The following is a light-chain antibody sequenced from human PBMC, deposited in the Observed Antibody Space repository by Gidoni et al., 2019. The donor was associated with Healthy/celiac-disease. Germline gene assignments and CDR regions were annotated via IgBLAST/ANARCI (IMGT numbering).Light chain of an antibody. V-gene: IGKV3-11*01. Sequence: EILLTKSPATLSLSPGERATLSCRASQSVSSYLAWYQQKPGQAPRLLIYDASNRATGIPARFSGSGSGTDFTLTISSLEPEDFAVYYCQQRSNWPRGTFGQGTRLEIK. CDR2: DAS. J-gene: IGKJ5*01. CDR1: QSVSSY. CDR3: QQRSNWPRGT.